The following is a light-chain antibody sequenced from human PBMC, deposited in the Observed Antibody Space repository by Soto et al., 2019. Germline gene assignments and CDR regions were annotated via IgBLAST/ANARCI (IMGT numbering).Light chain of an antibody. J-gene: IGKJ1*01. CDR1: QGIGDT. CDR3: QQVGRASRG. CDR2: GAS. Sequence: EVVMRQSPATLSVSPGEGATLSCRASQGIGDTLAWYQHKPGQTPRLLIYGASSRATGIPDRFSGSGSGTDFTLTISRLEPEDFAVYECQQVGRASRGFSQGTKVDIK. V-gene: IGKV3-20*01.